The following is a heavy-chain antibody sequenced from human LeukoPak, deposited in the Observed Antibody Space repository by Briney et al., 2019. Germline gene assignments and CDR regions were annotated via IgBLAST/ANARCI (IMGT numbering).Heavy chain of an antibody. Sequence: ASVKVSCKASGYTFTGYYMHWVRQAPGQGLEWMGWINPNSGGTNYAQKFQGRVTMTRDTSISTAYMELSRLRSDDTAVYYCARSGGYDFWSGYYPYMDVWGKGTTVTVSS. V-gene: IGHV1-2*02. CDR1: GYTFTGYY. CDR2: INPNSGGT. D-gene: IGHD3-3*01. CDR3: ARSGGYDFWSGYYPYMDV. J-gene: IGHJ6*03.